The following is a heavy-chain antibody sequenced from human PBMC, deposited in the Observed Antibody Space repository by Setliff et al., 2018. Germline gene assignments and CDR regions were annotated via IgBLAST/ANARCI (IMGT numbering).Heavy chain of an antibody. D-gene: IGHD3-16*01. J-gene: IGHJ3*02. CDR1: GITLSSCA. Sequence: GGSLRLSCAASGITLSSCAMSWVRQAPRKGPEWVSAISGSGASTYYADSVKGRFTISRDNSKNTLYLQMNSLRAEDTAVYYCAKDGGRGDYVWGSRNDAFDIWGQGTMVTVSS. V-gene: IGHV3-23*01. CDR2: ISGSGAST. CDR3: AKDGGRGDYVWGSRNDAFDI.